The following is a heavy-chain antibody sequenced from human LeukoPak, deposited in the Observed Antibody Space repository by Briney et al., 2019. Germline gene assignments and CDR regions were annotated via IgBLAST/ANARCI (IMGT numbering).Heavy chain of an antibody. CDR2: ISLRGTST. CDR1: GFTFSSYW. D-gene: IGHD1-14*01. J-gene: IGHJ4*02. CDR3: VKAGHPS. V-gene: IGHV3-23*01. Sequence: PGGSLRLSCAASGFTFSSYWMNWVRQAPGKGPEWVSGISLRGTSTYYTDSVKGRFTISRDNSKSTLYLQMNTVRVEDTAVYYCVKAGHPSWGQGTLVTVSS.